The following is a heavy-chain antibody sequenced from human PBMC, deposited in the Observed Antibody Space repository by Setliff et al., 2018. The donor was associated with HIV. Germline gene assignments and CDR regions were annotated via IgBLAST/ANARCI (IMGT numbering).Heavy chain of an antibody. Sequence: ASVKVSCKVSGYTLTELSMHWVRQAPGKGLEWMGGFDPEDGETIYAQKFQGRVTMTEDTSTDTAYMELSSLRSEDTAVYYCAVDGDYAGGVGYWGQGTLVTVSS. V-gene: IGHV1-24*01. CDR3: AVDGDYAGGVGY. CDR1: GYTLTELS. D-gene: IGHD4-17*01. CDR2: FDPEDGET. J-gene: IGHJ4*02.